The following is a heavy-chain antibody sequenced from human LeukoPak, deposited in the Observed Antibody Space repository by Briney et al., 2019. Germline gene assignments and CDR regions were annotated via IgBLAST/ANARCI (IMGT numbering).Heavy chain of an antibody. D-gene: IGHD2-2*01. CDR1: GYTFTSYD. J-gene: IGHJ4*02. CDR2: MNPNSGNT. CDR3: ARGNRVVRPAAYYFDY. V-gene: IGHV1-8*03. Sequence: ASVKVSCKASGYTFTSYDINWVRQATGQGLEWMGWMNPNSGNTGYARKFQGRVTITRNTSISTAYMELSSLRSEDTAVYYCARGNRVVRPAAYYFDYWGQGTLVTVSS.